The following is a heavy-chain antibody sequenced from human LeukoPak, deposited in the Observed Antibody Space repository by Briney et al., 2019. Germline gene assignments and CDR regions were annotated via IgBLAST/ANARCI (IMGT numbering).Heavy chain of an antibody. CDR2: ISYDGSNK. J-gene: IGHJ4*02. CDR1: GFTFSSYG. CDR3: AKGPLPYSGSYLDY. V-gene: IGHV3-30*18. Sequence: PGGSLRLSCAASGFTFSSYGMHWVRQAPGKGLEGVAVISYDGSNKYYADSVKGRFTISRDNSKNTLYLQMNSLRAEDTAVYYCAKGPLPYSGSYLDYWGQGTLVTVSS. D-gene: IGHD1-26*01.